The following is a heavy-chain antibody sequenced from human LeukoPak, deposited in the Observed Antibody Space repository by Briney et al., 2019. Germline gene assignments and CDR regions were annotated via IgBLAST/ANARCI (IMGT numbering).Heavy chain of an antibody. J-gene: IGHJ4*02. D-gene: IGHD3-9*01. CDR2: INHSGST. V-gene: IGHV4-34*01. CDR1: GGSFSGYY. CDR3: ARGPPYYDILTGPSPLDIYDH. Sequence: SETLSLTCAVYGGSFSGYYWSWIRQPPGKGLEWIGEINHSGSTNYNPSLKSRVTISVDTSKNQFSLKLSSVTAADTAVYYCARGPPYYDILTGPSPLDIYDHWGQGTLVTVSS.